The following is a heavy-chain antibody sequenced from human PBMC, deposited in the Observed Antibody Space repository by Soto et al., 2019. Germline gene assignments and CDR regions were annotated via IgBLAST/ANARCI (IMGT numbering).Heavy chain of an antibody. CDR3: AGSGTLRWTLY. CDR2: IYYSGST. CDR1: GGSISSGGYY. J-gene: IGHJ4*02. V-gene: IGHV4-31*03. Sequence: SETLSLTCTVSGGSISSGGYYWSWIRQHPGKGLEWIGYIYYSGSTYYNPSLKSRVTISVDTSKNQFSLKLSSVTAADTAVYYCAGSGTLRWTLYWDQGTLVTVPS. D-gene: IGHD4-17*01.